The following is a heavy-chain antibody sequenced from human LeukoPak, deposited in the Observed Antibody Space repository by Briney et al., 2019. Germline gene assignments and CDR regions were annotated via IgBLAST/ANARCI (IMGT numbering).Heavy chain of an antibody. J-gene: IGHJ4*02. Sequence: PGGSLRLSCAASGFTVSSNYMSWVRQAPGKGLEWVSVIYSGGSTYYADSVKGRFAISRDNSKNTLYLQMNSLRAEDTAVYYCARMRGYSYGPFDYWGQGTLVTVSS. V-gene: IGHV3-66*01. CDR2: IYSGGST. D-gene: IGHD5-18*01. CDR3: ARMRGYSYGPFDY. CDR1: GFTVSSNY.